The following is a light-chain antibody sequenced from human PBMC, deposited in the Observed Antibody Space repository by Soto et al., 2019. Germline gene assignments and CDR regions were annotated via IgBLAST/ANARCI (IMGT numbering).Light chain of an antibody. CDR1: QSVSSN. J-gene: IGKJ3*01. CDR2: GAS. V-gene: IGKV3-15*01. Sequence: EIVMTQSRATLSVSPGERATLSCRASQSVSSNLAWYQQKPGQAPRLLIYGASTRATGIPARFSGSGSGTEFTLTISSLQSEDFAVYYCQQYNNWPRITFGPGTKVDIK. CDR3: QQYNNWPRIT.